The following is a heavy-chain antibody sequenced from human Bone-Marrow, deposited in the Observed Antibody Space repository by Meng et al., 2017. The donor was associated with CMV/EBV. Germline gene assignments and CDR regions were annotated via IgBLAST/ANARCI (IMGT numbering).Heavy chain of an antibody. CDR3: ARVNSPRRAVRSFTAFDY. Sequence: ASVKVSCKASGYTFTCYYMHWVRQAPGQGLEWMGWINSNSGGTNYAQKFQGRVTMTRDTSTTTAYMELSRLRSDDTAVYYCARVNSPRRAVRSFTAFDYGGQGTLVTVSS. CDR2: INSNSGGT. J-gene: IGHJ4*02. CDR1: GYTFTCYY. D-gene: IGHD3-9*01. V-gene: IGHV1-2*02.